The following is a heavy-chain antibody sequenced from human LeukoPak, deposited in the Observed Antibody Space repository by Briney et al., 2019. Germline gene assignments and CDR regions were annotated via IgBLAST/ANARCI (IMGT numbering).Heavy chain of an antibody. J-gene: IGHJ5*02. Sequence: SVKVSCKASGGTFSSYAISWVRQAPGQGLEWMGGIIPIFGTANYAQKFQSRVTITADESTSTAYMELSSLRSEDTAVYYCATVADNWFDPWGQGTLVTVSS. V-gene: IGHV1-69*13. CDR1: GGTFSSYA. CDR2: IIPIFGTA. CDR3: ATVADNWFDP. D-gene: IGHD6-19*01.